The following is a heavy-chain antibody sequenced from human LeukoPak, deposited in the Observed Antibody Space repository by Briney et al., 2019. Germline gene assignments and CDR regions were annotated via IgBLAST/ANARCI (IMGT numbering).Heavy chain of an antibody. CDR3: ARDLTGWFDP. CDR1: GNSISSGYH. V-gene: IGHV4-38-2*02. CDR2: IYHSGST. D-gene: IGHD1-14*01. Sequence: SETLSLTCAVSGNSISSGYHCGWIRQPPGKGLEWIGTIYHSGSTHYNPFLKSRVTISVDTSKNQFPLKLRSVTAADTAVYYCARDLTGWFDPWGQGTLVTVSS. J-gene: IGHJ5*02.